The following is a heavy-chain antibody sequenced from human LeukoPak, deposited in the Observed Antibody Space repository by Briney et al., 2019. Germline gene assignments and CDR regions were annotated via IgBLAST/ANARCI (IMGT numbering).Heavy chain of an antibody. D-gene: IGHD4-17*01. V-gene: IGHV5-51*01. CDR3: ARHVSGAYGRFEY. CDR1: GYSFTTYW. J-gene: IGHJ4*02. Sequence: GESLKISCKGFGYSFTTYWIGWVRQMPGKGLEWMGIIYPGDSDTRYSPSFQGQVTTSADKSISTAYVQWSSLKASDTAMYYCARHVSGAYGRFEYWGQGTLVTVSS. CDR2: IYPGDSDT.